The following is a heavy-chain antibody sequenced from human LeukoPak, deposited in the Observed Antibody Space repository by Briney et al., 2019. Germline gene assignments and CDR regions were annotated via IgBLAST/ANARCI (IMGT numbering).Heavy chain of an antibody. J-gene: IGHJ4*02. D-gene: IGHD1-26*01. CDR1: GFTFSSYW. Sequence: PGGSLRLSCAASGFTFSSYWMSWVRQAPGKGLEWVANIKQDGSEKYYVDSVKGRFTISRDNAKNSLYLQMNSLRAEDTAVYYCARVGLKYSGSYPLDYWGQGTLVTASS. CDR2: IKQDGSEK. V-gene: IGHV3-7*01. CDR3: ARVGLKYSGSYPLDY.